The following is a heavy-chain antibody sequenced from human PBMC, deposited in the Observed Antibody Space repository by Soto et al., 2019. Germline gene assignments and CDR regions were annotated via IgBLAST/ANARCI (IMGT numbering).Heavy chain of an antibody. J-gene: IGHJ3*02. CDR3: ARDRVVGATKDAFDI. CDR1: GFTFSSYA. Sequence: GGSLRLSCAASGFTFSSYAMHWVRQTPGMGLEWVSAISGSGGSTYYADSVKGRFSISRDNSKNTLYLQMNSLRAEDTAVYYCARDRVVGATKDAFDIWGQGTMVTV. D-gene: IGHD1-26*01. V-gene: IGHV3-23*01. CDR2: ISGSGGST.